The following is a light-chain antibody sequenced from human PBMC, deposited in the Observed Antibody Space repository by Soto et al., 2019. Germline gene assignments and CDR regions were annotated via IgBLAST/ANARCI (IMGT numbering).Light chain of an antibody. CDR1: QSVSSY. CDR3: QHRSNWLA. V-gene: IGKV3-11*01. CDR2: DAS. Sequence: EIVMTQSPATLSVSPGGRATLSCRASQSVSSYLAWYQQKPGQAPRLLIYDASNRATGIPARFSGSGSGTDFTLTITSLEPEDFAVYYCQHRSNWLAFGGGTKVDIK. J-gene: IGKJ4*01.